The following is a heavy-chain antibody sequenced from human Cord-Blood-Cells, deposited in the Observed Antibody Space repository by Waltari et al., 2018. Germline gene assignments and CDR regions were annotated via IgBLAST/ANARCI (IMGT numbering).Heavy chain of an antibody. V-gene: IGHV5-51*01. J-gene: IGHJ2*01. Sequence: EVQLVQSGAEVKTPGESLKISCKGSGYNFTTYWIGWVRQLPGKGLARMGIIYPGDSDTRYSASFQGQVTISADKSISTAYLQWSSLKASDTAMYYCARHPPPGTPPEEWYFDLWGRGTLVTVSS. D-gene: IGHD2-15*01. CDR1: GYNFTTYW. CDR3: ARHPPPGTPPEEWYFDL. CDR2: IYPGDSDT.